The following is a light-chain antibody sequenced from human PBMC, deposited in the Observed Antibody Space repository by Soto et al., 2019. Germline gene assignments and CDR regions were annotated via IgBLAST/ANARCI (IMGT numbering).Light chain of an antibody. CDR3: CSLEGSNALVV. Sequence: QSVLTQPASLSGSPGQSITISCTGTSSDIGAYDYVSWFQQHPGKAPKLMISEVNNRPSGVSNRFSGSKSGFTASLTISGLRAEDEAEYYCCSLEGSNALVVFGGGTKLTVL. CDR1: SSDIGAYDY. J-gene: IGLJ2*01. CDR2: EVN. V-gene: IGLV2-23*02.